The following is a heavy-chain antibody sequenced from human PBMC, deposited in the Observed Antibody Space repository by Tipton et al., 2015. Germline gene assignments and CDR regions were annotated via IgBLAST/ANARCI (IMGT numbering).Heavy chain of an antibody. J-gene: IGHJ4*02. Sequence: TLSLTCTVSGYFISDGHFWGWVRQSPVKGLEWIASMHHNGDAYYNPSLGSRATLALDTPKNQFPLTLISATAADTAVYYCACQDYDSLTRDYQTVDYWGQGTLVTVSS. D-gene: IGHD3-9*01. V-gene: IGHV4-38-2*02. CDR2: MHHNGDA. CDR3: ACQDYDSLTRDYQTVDY. CDR1: GYFISDGHF.